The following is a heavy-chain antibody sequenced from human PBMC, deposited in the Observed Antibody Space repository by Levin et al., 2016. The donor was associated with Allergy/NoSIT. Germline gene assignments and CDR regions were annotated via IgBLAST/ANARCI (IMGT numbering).Heavy chain of an antibody. CDR2: IRGLSGDT. CDR3: AREAVRYFDWPGGPLHVPPYYDS. D-gene: IGHD3-9*01. CDR1: GFTLSSYS. Sequence: GGPLRLSCVGSGFTLSSYSLSWIRQAPGKGLEWVSRIRGLSGDTVNADSAKGRFIVSRDISKNTLYLHLDSLRVEDTAIYYCAREAVRYFDWPGGPLHVPPYYDSWGQGTLVTVS. V-gene: IGHV3-21*04. J-gene: IGHJ4*02.